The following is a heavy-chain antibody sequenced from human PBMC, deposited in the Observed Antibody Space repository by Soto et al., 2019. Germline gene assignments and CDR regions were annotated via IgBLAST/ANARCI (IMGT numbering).Heavy chain of an antibody. CDR2: ISSSDATI. CDR1: GFTFSSFE. Sequence: VGSLRLSCAASGFTFSSFEMNWVRQAPGKGLEWVSFISSSDATIYYADSVKGRFTISRDNAKNSLYLQMNSLRAEDTAVYYCARDLVGLLTGGDGMDVWGQGTTVTVSS. D-gene: IGHD3-9*01. J-gene: IGHJ6*02. V-gene: IGHV3-48*03. CDR3: ARDLVGLLTGGDGMDV.